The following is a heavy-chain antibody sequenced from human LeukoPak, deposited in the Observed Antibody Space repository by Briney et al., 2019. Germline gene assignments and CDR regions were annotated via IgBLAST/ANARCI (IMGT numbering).Heavy chain of an antibody. Sequence: GGSLRLSCAASGFTFSSYGMHWVRQAPGKGLEWVTVISYDGSNKYYADSVKGRFIISRDSSKNTLYPQMNSLRAEDTAVYYCAKDLAAAGLYYYYYGMDVWGQGTTVTVSS. CDR2: ISYDGSNK. CDR1: GFTFSSYG. V-gene: IGHV3-30*18. CDR3: AKDLAAAGLYYYYYGMDV. J-gene: IGHJ6*02. D-gene: IGHD6-13*01.